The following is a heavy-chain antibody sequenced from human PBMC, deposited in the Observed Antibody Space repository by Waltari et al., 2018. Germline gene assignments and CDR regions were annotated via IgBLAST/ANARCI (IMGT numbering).Heavy chain of an antibody. Sequence: EVRLVESGGGLVQPGGSLRLSCAASGFNFSSYWMSWVRQAPGKGVEWVANIKQEGSDKYYVDSVEGRFTVSRDNAKNSLYLQMNSLRAEDTAVYYCARVYWPRGFDYWGQGTLVTVSS. D-gene: IGHD2-8*02. CDR3: ARVYWPRGFDY. CDR1: GFNFSSYW. V-gene: IGHV3-7*01. J-gene: IGHJ4*02. CDR2: IKQEGSDK.